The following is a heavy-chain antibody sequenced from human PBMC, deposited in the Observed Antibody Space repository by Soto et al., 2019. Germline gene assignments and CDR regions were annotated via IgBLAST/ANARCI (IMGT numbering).Heavy chain of an antibody. CDR2: VFYTGRA. J-gene: IGHJ6*02. CDR1: GCSLCSYY. CDR3: ARDGDGRMTTNPYYYNGMDV. Sequence: ESLSLTFTVSGCSLCSYYWSWIRQPPGKGLEWIGYVFYTGRANYNASLKSRVSISLDTSNYQFSLKLSSVTAADTAVYYCARDGDGRMTTNPYYYNGMDVWGPGTTVTVSS. V-gene: IGHV4-59*01. D-gene: IGHD4-4*01.